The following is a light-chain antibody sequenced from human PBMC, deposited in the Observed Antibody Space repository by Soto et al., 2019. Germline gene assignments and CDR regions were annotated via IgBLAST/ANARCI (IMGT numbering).Light chain of an antibody. CDR1: QSVSDW. V-gene: IGKV1-5*03. J-gene: IGKJ1*01. Sequence: DVQMTQSPSTLSASVRDRVTITCRASQSVSDWLAWYQQKPGKAPRLLIHRAPNIQSGVPSRFSGSGFDTEFNLTISRLHPDDFATYYCQQYNTYSRTFGQGTKVEVK. CDR2: RAP. CDR3: QQYNTYSRT.